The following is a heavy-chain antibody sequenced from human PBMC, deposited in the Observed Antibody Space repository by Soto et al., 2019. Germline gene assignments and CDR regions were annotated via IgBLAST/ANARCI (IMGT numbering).Heavy chain of an antibody. J-gene: IGHJ4*02. CDR2: INHSAST. D-gene: IGHD3-10*01. CDR3: ARGSSITMVRGTHHFDY. CDR1: GGSFSGYY. V-gene: IGHV4-34*01. Sequence: QVHLQQWGAGLLKPSETLYLTCAVYGGSFSGYYWSWIRQPPGMGLEWIGEINHSASTNYNPSLKSRVTISVDTSKNQFSLKLSSVTAADTAVYYCARGSSITMVRGTHHFDYWGQGTQVTVSS.